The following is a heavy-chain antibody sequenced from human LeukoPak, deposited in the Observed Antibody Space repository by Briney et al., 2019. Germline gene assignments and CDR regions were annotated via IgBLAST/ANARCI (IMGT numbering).Heavy chain of an antibody. V-gene: IGHV3-23*01. CDR1: GFTFSSFG. CDR3: AKCILTGYYKGYMDV. Sequence: GGSLRLSCAASGFTFSSFGMSWVRQAPGKGLEWVSAISGSDGSTYYADSVKGRFTISRDNSKNALYLQMNSLRAEDTAVYYCAKCILTGYYKGYMDVWGKGTTVTISS. D-gene: IGHD3-9*01. J-gene: IGHJ6*03. CDR2: ISGSDGST.